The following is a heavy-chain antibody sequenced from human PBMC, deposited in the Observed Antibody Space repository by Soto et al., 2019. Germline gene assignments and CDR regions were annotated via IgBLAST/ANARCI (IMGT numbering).Heavy chain of an antibody. D-gene: IGHD2-21*02. CDR2: IIPIFGTA. CDR3: ARDHPFGGNSRYYYYGMDV. J-gene: IGHJ6*02. V-gene: IGHV1-69*12. Sequence: QVQLVQSGAEVKKPGSSVKVSCKASGGTFSSYAISWVRQAPGQGLEWMGGIIPIFGTANYAQKFQGRVTITADEXMSXAXMELSSLRSEDTAVYYCARDHPFGGNSRYYYYGMDVWGQGTTVTVSS. CDR1: GGTFSSYA.